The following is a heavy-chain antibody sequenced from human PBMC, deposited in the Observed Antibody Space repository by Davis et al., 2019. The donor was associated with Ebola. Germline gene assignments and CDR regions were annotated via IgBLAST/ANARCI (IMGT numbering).Heavy chain of an antibody. Sequence: PGGSLRLSCTVSGGSISSSSYYWGWIRQPPGKGLEWIGSIYYSGSTYYNPSLKSRVTISVDTSKNQFSLKLSSVTAADTAVYYCAINLYLRGSYSSFDYWGQGTLVTVSS. CDR3: AINLYLRGSYSSFDY. CDR1: GGSISSSSYY. CDR2: IYYSGST. D-gene: IGHD1-26*01. J-gene: IGHJ4*02. V-gene: IGHV4-39*01.